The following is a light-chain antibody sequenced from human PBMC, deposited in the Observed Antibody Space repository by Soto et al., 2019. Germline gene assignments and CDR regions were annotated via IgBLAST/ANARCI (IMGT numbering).Light chain of an antibody. J-gene: IGLJ2*01. CDR1: SNDVGGYNH. V-gene: IGLV2-8*01. Sequence: QSVLTQPPSASGSPGQSVTISCTGTSNDVGGYNHVSWYKLQPGKVPKLMIYEVTKRPSWVPNRFSGSKSGNTASLTVSGLQDEDEADYYCSSYAGNNIVIFGGGTKLTVL. CDR2: EVT. CDR3: SSYAGNNIVI.